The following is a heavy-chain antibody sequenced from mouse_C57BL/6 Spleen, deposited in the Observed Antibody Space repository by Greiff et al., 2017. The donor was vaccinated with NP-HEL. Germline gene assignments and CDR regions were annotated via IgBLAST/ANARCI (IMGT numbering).Heavy chain of an antibody. CDR2: IDPSDSYT. Sequence: QVQLQQPGAELVMPGASVKLSSKASGYTFTSYWMHWVKQRPGQGLEWIGEIDPSDSYTNYNQKFKGKSTLTVDKSSSTAYMQLSSLTSEDSAVYYCARTGGVRDYFDYWGQGTTLTVSS. D-gene: IGHD1-1*01. V-gene: IGHV1-69*01. CDR1: GYTFTSYW. CDR3: ARTGGVRDYFDY. J-gene: IGHJ2*01.